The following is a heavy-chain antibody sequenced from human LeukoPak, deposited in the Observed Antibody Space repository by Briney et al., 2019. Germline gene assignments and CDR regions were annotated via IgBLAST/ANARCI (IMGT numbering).Heavy chain of an antibody. Sequence: GGSLRLSCAASGFTFSSYSMNWVRQAPGKGLEWVSYISSSSSTIYYADSVKGRFTISRDNAKNSLYLQMDSLRAEDTAVYYCARGPLRYFDWLLDWGQGTLVTVSS. V-gene: IGHV3-48*01. D-gene: IGHD3-9*01. J-gene: IGHJ4*02. CDR2: ISSSSSTI. CDR1: GFTFSSYS. CDR3: ARGPLRYFDWLLD.